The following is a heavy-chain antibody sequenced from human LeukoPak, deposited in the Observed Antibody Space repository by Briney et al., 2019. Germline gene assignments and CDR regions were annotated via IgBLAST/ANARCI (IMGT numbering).Heavy chain of an antibody. CDR1: GGSISSYY. Sequence: SETLSLTCTVSGGSISSYYWSWIRQPPGKGLEWIGYIYYSGSTTYNPSLKSRVTISVDTSKNQFSLKLSSVTAADTAVYYCARSPLLSGSDTFDYWGQGTLVTVSS. CDR3: ARSPLLSGSDTFDY. CDR2: IYYSGST. D-gene: IGHD1-26*01. J-gene: IGHJ4*02. V-gene: IGHV4-59*01.